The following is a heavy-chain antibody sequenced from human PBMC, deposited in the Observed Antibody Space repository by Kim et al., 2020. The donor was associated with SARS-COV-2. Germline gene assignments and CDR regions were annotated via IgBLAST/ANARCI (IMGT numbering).Heavy chain of an antibody. J-gene: IGHJ4*02. D-gene: IGHD6-13*01. CDR2: ISSSSSTI. CDR3: ARDRKDSSSWNYFDY. CDR1: GFTFSSYS. V-gene: IGHV3-48*02. Sequence: GGSLRLSCAASGFTFSSYSMNWVRQAPGKGLEWVSYISSSSSTIYYADSVKGRFTISRDNAKNSLYLQMNSLRDEDTAVYYCARDRKDSSSWNYFDYWGQGTLVTVSS.